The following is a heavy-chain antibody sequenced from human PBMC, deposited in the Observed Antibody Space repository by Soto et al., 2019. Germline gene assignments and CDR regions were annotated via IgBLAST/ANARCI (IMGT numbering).Heavy chain of an antibody. Sequence: AASVKVSCKASGYTFTSYDINWVRQATGQGLEWMGWTNPNSGDTSCAQKFTGRVTMPRDTSISTAYMELSRLRSDHTAVYSCARAQPDYGDYGTYWFDPWGQGTLVTVSS. V-gene: IGHV1-8*01. J-gene: IGHJ5*02. CDR2: TNPNSGDT. CDR3: ARAQPDYGDYGTYWFDP. CDR1: GYTFTSYD. D-gene: IGHD4-17*01.